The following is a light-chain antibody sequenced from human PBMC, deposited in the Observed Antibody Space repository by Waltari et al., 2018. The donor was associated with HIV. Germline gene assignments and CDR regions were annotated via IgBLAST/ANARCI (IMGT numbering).Light chain of an antibody. CDR1: SSDVGGYNY. CDR2: EVS. V-gene: IGLV2-14*01. J-gene: IGLJ2*01. Sequence: QSALTQPASVSGSPGQSITISCTGTSSDVGGYNYVSWYQHQSGKAPKLIIFEVSNRPSGVSNRFSGSKSGNTASLTISGLQPEDEADYYCTSYISSNNIPVVFGGGTKLTVL. CDR3: TSYISSNNIPVV.